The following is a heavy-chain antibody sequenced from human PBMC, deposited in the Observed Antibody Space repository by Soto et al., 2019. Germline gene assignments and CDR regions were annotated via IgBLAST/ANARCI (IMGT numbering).Heavy chain of an antibody. V-gene: IGHV4-30-2*01. Sequence: QLQLQESGSGLVKPSQTLSLTCAVSGGSISRGGYSWSWIRQPPGKGLEWIGYIYHSGSTYYNPSLQSRVTISVDRSKNQFSLKLSSVTAADTAVYYCARVGNEYYYGMDVWGQGTTVTVSS. CDR1: GGSISRGGYS. CDR2: IYHSGST. CDR3: ARVGNEYYYGMDV. J-gene: IGHJ6*02. D-gene: IGHD1-1*01.